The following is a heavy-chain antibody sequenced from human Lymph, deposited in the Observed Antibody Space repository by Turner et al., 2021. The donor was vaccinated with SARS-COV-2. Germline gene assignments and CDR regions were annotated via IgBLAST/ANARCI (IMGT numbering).Heavy chain of an antibody. Sequence: EVQLLESGGGLVQPGGSLRLSCAASGFTFSSYAMSWVRQAPGKGLEWVSTISGSGGSTYYADSVKGRFTISRDKSKNTLYLQMNSLRAEDTAVYYCATKDCSGGSCSYFDYWGQGTLVTVSS. D-gene: IGHD2-15*01. CDR1: GFTFSSYA. CDR2: ISGSGGST. V-gene: IGHV3-23*01. CDR3: ATKDCSGGSCSYFDY. J-gene: IGHJ4*02.